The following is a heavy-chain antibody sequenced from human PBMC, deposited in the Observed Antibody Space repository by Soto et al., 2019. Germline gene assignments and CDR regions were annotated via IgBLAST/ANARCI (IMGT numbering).Heavy chain of an antibody. J-gene: IGHJ4*02. D-gene: IGHD2-15*01. V-gene: IGHV3-30*18. CDR3: PKDLKEKTPKGY. CDR1: GFTFSSYG. Sequence: QVQLVESGGGVVQPGRSLRLSCAASGFTFSSYGMHWVRQAPGKGLEWVAVISYDGSNKYYADSVKGRFTISRDNSKNTLYLQMNSLRAEDTAVYYCPKDLKEKTPKGYWGQGTLVTVSS. CDR2: ISYDGSNK.